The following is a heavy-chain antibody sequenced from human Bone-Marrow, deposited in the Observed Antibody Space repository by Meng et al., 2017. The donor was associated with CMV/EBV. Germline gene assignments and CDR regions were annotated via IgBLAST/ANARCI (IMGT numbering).Heavy chain of an antibody. Sequence: GESLKISCAASGFTFSSYGMHWVRQAPGKGLEWVAFIRYDGSNKYYADSVKGRFTISRDNSKNTLYLQMNSLRGEDTAVYYCAREAGFRFLEGWFDSWGQGTLVTVSS. CDR1: GFTFSSYG. CDR2: IRYDGSNK. CDR3: AREAGFRFLEGWFDS. V-gene: IGHV3-30*02. J-gene: IGHJ5*01. D-gene: IGHD3-3*01.